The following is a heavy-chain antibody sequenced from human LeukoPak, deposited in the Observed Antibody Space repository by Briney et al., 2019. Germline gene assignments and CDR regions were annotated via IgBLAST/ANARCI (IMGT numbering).Heavy chain of an antibody. D-gene: IGHD6-19*01. J-gene: IGHJ4*02. CDR1: GGTVRRIG. CDR2: IIPIFGTA. V-gene: IGHV1-69*05. CDR3: ARVPAVAGRIDY. Sequence: SVKVSCKASGGTVRRIGISWVRQAPGQGLEWMGGIIPIFGTANYAQKLQGRVTMTTDTSTSTAYMELRSLRSDDTAVYYCARVPAVAGRIDYWGQGTLVTVSS.